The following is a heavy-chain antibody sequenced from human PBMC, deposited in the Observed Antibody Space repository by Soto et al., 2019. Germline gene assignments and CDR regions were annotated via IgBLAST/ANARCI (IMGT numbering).Heavy chain of an antibody. Sequence: EVQLLESGGGLVQEGGSLRLSCAASGFTFSNYAMTWVRQAPGKGLEWVSGIIGSGGRPYYADSVKGRFTISRDNSKSTVYLQMHSLGAEDTAVYSCAKGGDYFLSGDPRLNWFAPWGQGALVTVSS. CDR1: GFTFSNYA. CDR2: IIGSGGRP. D-gene: IGHD3-10*01. V-gene: IGHV3-23*01. J-gene: IGHJ5*02. CDR3: AKGGDYFLSGDPRLNWFAP.